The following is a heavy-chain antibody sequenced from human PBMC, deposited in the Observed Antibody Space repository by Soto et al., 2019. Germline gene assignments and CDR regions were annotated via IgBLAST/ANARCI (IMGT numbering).Heavy chain of an antibody. CDR2: ISNTSRTK. V-gene: IGHV3-48*02. CDR1: GFDFSKYN. Sequence: EVQVVESGGGLIQPGGSLRLSCAGSGFDFSKYNMDWVRQAPGKGLEWISYISNTSRTKFYADFVKGRFSISRDNARSSLFLEMNSLRDEDPSIYYCARDGNRGYDMDVWGQGTTVTVSS. CDR3: ARDGNRGYDMDV. J-gene: IGHJ6*02. D-gene: IGHD1-1*01.